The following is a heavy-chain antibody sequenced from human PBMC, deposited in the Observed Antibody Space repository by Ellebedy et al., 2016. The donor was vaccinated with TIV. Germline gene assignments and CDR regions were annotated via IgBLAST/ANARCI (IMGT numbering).Heavy chain of an antibody. CDR3: ARKTGSQQGYYGLDV. Sequence: ASVKVSCXASGYTFISCGISWVRQAPGQGLEWMGWISPYTGNTRYAQNLQDRLTMTTDTSTSTAYLELGSLRFDDTAVYFCARKTGSQQGYYGLDVWGQGTTVTVSS. J-gene: IGHJ6*02. V-gene: IGHV1-18*04. D-gene: IGHD3-10*01. CDR2: ISPYTGNT. CDR1: GYTFISCG.